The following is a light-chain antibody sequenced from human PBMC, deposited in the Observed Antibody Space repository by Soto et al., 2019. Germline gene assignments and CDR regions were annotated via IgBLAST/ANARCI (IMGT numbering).Light chain of an antibody. CDR3: QQYYSPPWT. CDR2: WAS. V-gene: IGKV4-1*01. CDR1: QSVLLSSNNKNY. Sequence: DIVMTQSPDSLAVSLGERATINCKSSQSVLLSSNNKNYLAWFQQKPGQPPKLLIYWASTRESGVPDRFSGSGSGTDFTLTISSLQAEDVAVYYCQQYYSPPWTFGQGTKVVIK. J-gene: IGKJ1*01.